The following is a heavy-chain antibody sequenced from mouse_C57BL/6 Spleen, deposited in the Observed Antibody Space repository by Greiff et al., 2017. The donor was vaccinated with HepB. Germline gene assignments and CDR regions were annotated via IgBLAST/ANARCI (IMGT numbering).Heavy chain of an antibody. CDR2: IDPETGGT. Sequence: VQLQQSGAELVRPGASVTLSCKASGYTSTDYEMHWVKQTPVHGLEWIGAIDPETGGTAYNQKFKGKAILTADKSSSTAYMELRSLTSEDSAFYYCLRGNAMDYWGQGTSVTVSS. D-gene: IGHD1-1*01. V-gene: IGHV1-15*01. CDR1: GYTSTDYE. CDR3: LRGNAMDY. J-gene: IGHJ4*01.